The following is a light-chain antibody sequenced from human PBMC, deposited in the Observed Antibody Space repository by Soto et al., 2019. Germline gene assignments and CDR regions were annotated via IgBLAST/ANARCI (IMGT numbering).Light chain of an antibody. J-gene: IGKJ1*01. CDR2: GAS. V-gene: IGKV3-20*01. CDR1: QSVTNSQ. CDR3: QQYDNWPWT. Sequence: EIVLTQSPGTLSLSPGERATLFCRASQSVTNSQLAWYQQKPGQAPRLLIFGASSRATGIPDRFSGSGSGTDFTLTISSLQSEDFAVYYCQQYDNWPWTFGQGTKVEIK.